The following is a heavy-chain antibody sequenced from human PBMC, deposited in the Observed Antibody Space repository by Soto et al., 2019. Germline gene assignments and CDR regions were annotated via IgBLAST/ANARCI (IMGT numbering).Heavy chain of an antibody. CDR3: AKVFHDSGRNFFGVXV. CDR1: GFSFHNFA. Sequence: GGSLRLSCVASGFSFHNFAMRWVRQAPGKGLEWVCSISARSTVTYCAGFARGRFTISRDNSKNTVYLQMNSLTAEDTATYYCAKVFHDSGRNFFGVXVWGQGTTVXVSS. CDR2: ISARSTVT. D-gene: IGHD3-10*01. J-gene: IGHJ6*02. V-gene: IGHV3-23*01.